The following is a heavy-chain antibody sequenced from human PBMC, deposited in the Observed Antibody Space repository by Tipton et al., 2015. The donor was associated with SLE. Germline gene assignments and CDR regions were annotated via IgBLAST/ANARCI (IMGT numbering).Heavy chain of an antibody. Sequence: QVQLVQSGGGLVQPGGSLRLSCAASGFTFSSYEMSWVRQAPGKGLEWVAFISYDGSTKYYADSVKGRFTISRDSSKNTLYLEMNSLRAEDTAVYYCARERTGYYIEVCGEGTMVTVSS. CDR2: ISYDGSTK. V-gene: IGHV3-30*04. CDR1: GFTFSSYE. D-gene: IGHD6-13*01. J-gene: IGHJ6*03. CDR3: ARERTGYYIEV.